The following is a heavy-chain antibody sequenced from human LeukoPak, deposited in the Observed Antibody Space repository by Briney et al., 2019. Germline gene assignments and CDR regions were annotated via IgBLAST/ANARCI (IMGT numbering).Heavy chain of an antibody. CDR1: GGSISSSSYY. CDR2: IYYSGST. CDR3: AGLVGASGYDRGAY. J-gene: IGHJ4*02. Sequence: PSETLSLTCTVSGGSISSSSYYWGWIRQPPGKGLEWIGSIYYSGSTYYNPSLKSRVTISVDTSKNQFSLKLSSVTAADTAVYYCAGLVGASGYDRGAYWGQGTLVTVSS. D-gene: IGHD5-12*01. V-gene: IGHV4-39*07.